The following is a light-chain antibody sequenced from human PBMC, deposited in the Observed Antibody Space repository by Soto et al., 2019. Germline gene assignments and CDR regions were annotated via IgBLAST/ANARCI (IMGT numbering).Light chain of an antibody. CDR3: SSYTSSSTLV. CDR2: EVG. V-gene: IGLV2-14*01. J-gene: IGLJ1*01. Sequence: SALTQPASVSGSPGQSITISCTGTSSDVGGYNYVSWYQQHPGKAPKIMIYEVGHRPSGVSNRFSGSKSGYTASLTISGLQAEDEADYYCSSYTSSSTLVFGTGTKLTVL. CDR1: SSDVGGYNY.